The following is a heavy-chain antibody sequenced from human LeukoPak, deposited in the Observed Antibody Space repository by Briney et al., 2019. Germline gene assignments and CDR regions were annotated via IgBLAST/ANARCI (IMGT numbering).Heavy chain of an antibody. CDR2: INWNGGST. V-gene: IGHV3-20*04. D-gene: IGHD6-19*01. J-gene: IGHJ4*02. CDR3: ARDLMGFGSGWYGYFDY. CDR1: GFTLGDYG. Sequence: GGSLRLSCAASGFTLGDYGMSWVRHAPGKGLEWVSGINWNGGSTVYADSVKGRFTISRDNAKTSQYLQMNSLRAEDTALYYCARDLMGFGSGWYGYFDYWGQGTLVTVSS.